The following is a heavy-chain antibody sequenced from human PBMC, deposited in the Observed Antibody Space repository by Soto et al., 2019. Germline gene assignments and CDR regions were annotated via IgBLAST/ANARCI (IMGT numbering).Heavy chain of an antibody. V-gene: IGHV1-18*01. Sequence: QIQLVQSGAEVKKPGASVKVSCKTSGYNFFDYGVSWVRQAPGQGLEWMGWVSPKSGNTDYARKVQGRGTMTTDISTSTAYMELRGLISDDTGVYYCARGSTVSSIGPLLVWGQGTLVSVSS. CDR3: ARGSTVSSIGPLLV. CDR1: GYNFFDYG. CDR2: VSPKSGNT. J-gene: IGHJ1*01. D-gene: IGHD2-15*01.